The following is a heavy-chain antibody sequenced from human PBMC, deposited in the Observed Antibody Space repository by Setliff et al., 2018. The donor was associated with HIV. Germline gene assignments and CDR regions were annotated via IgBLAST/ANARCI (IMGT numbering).Heavy chain of an antibody. CDR2: ISPYNGHT. CDR1: GYTFTTYD. V-gene: IGHV1-18*01. D-gene: IGHD6-13*01. J-gene: IGHJ4*02. Sequence: ASVMVSCKASGYTFTTYDITWVRQAPGQGLEWLGWISPYNGHTNFARKFQGRVTMTTDTSTSTAYMELRNLRSDDTALYFCAREHSTTWPYFDFWGQGTLVTVSS. CDR3: AREHSTTWPYFDF.